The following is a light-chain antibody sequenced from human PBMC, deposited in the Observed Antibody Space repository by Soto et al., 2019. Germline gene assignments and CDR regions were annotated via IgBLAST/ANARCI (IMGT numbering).Light chain of an antibody. CDR3: QHGHKWSLT. Sequence: EIVMTQSPATLSVSPGERATLSCRASPSISTALAWYQQKPGQPPRRLIYSASTRATGVPARCTGSGSGSEFTLTVGRLQSEEFAVYYCQHGHKWSLTLGQGTRLEI. V-gene: IGKV3-15*01. CDR2: SAS. J-gene: IGKJ2*01. CDR1: PSISTA.